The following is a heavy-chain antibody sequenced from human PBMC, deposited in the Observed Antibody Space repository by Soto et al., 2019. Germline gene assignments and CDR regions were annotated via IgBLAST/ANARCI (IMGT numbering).Heavy chain of an antibody. CDR3: ARTIFGVVINYYNWFAP. D-gene: IGHD3-3*01. J-gene: IGHJ5*02. Sequence: QVQLVQSGAEVKKPGSSVKVSCKASGGTFSSYAISWVRQAPGHGLEWMGGIIPIFDTANYAQKFQGRVTITPDKSTSTAYMELSSLRSEDTAVYYCARTIFGVVINYYNWFAPWGQGTLVTVSS. CDR2: IIPIFDTA. V-gene: IGHV1-69*06. CDR1: GGTFSSYA.